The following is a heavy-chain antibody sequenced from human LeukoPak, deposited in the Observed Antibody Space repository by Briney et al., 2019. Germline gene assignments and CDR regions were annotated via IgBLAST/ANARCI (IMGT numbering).Heavy chain of an antibody. J-gene: IGHJ3*02. CDR2: IYHTGST. V-gene: IGHV4-4*02. D-gene: IGHD4-23*01. Sequence: SGTLSLTCAVSGGSITSSNWWSWVRQPPGKGLEWIGEIYHTGSTSYNPSLKSRVTISVDKSKNQFSLKLNSVTAADTAVYFCRHDHGGNSYGFDIWGQGTMVTVSS. CDR1: GGSITSSNW. CDR3: RHDHGGNSYGFDI.